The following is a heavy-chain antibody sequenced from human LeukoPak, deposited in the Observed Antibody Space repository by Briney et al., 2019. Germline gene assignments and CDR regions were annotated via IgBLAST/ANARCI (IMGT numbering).Heavy chain of an antibody. J-gene: IGHJ4*02. CDR3: ARAPQNFLRPGGEVKPFDY. CDR2: IYYSGST. Sequence: KPSETLSLTCTVSGGSISSSSHYWGWIRQPPGKGLDWIGSIYYSGSTYYNPSLKSRVTMSVDTSKNQFSLKLSSVTAADTAVYYCARAPQNFLRPGGEVKPFDYWGQGTLVTVSS. V-gene: IGHV4-39*07. D-gene: IGHD5/OR15-5a*01. CDR1: GGSISSSSHY.